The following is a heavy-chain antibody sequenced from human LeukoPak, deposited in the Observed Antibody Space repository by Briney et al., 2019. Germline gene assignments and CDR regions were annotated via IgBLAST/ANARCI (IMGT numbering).Heavy chain of an antibody. V-gene: IGHV3-23*01. CDR3: ASMVRGVLNY. Sequence: GGSLSLSCEASGFPFSSYAMSWVRQAPGKGLEWVSGIFDSGSQTFYADSVKGRFTISRDNSKKILFLQMKTPKAEDTAVYYCASMVRGVLNYWGEGTLVTVSS. CDR1: GFPFSSYA. D-gene: IGHD3-10*01. CDR2: IFDSGSQT. J-gene: IGHJ4*02.